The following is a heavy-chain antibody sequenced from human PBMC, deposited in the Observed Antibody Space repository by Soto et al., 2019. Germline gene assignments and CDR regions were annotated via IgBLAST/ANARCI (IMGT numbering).Heavy chain of an antibody. V-gene: IGHV3-33*01. CDR3: ARDDLFVDNGLDH. CDR2: INDGSEE. J-gene: IGHJ4*02. D-gene: IGHD1-1*01. Sequence: QVQLVESGGGVVRPGTSLRLSCAATGFSFSAHGMHWVRQAPGKGLEWLAVINDGSEEAYADSVRGRFTIARDNARNILYLHRDKSRAEDSALYYCARDDLFVDNGLDHWGQGTLVTVSS. CDR1: GFSFSAHG.